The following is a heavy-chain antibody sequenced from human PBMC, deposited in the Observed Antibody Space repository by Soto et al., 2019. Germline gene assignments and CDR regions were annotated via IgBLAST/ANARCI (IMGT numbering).Heavy chain of an antibody. CDR2: ISYDGSNK. D-gene: IGHD3-10*01. Sequence: QVQLVESGGGVVQPGKSLRLSCAASGFTFSSYAMHWVRQAPGKGLEWVAVISYDGSNKYYADSVKGRFTISRDNSKNTLYLQMNSLRADDTALYYCARGGNLWFGEPFDYWGQGTLVTVSS. CDR1: GFTFSSYA. V-gene: IGHV3-30-3*01. CDR3: ARGGNLWFGEPFDY. J-gene: IGHJ4*02.